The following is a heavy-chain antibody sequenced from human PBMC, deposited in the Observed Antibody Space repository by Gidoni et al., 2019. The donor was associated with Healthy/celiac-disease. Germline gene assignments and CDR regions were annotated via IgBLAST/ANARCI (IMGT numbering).Heavy chain of an antibody. Sequence: QVQLQESGPGLVKPSETLSLTCTVSGGSISSYYWSWIRQPPGKGLEWIGYIYYSGSTNYNPSLKSRVTISVDTSKNQFSLKLSSVTAADTAVYYCARGGYSGYYYYGMDVWGQGTTVTVSS. D-gene: IGHD5-12*01. CDR3: ARGGYSGYYYYGMDV. J-gene: IGHJ6*02. CDR1: GGSISSYY. CDR2: IYYSGST. V-gene: IGHV4-59*01.